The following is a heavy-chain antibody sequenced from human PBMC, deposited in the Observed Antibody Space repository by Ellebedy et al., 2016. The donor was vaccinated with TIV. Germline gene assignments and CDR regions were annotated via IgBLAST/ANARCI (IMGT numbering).Heavy chain of an antibody. J-gene: IGHJ4*02. V-gene: IGHV3-74*01. CDR3: VRDGVGAPPFDY. CDR1: GFTFSGHW. CDR2: VKYDGTST. D-gene: IGHD1-26*01. Sequence: GGSLRLSXAASGFTFSGHWMHWVRQAPGQGLVWVSRVKYDGTSTNYADSVKCRFTISRDNAKNTLDLQMNSLRAEDTAVYYCVRDGVGAPPFDYWGQGTLVTVSS.